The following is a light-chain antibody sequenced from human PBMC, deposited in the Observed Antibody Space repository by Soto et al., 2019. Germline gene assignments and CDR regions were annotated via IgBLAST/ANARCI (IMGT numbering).Light chain of an antibody. V-gene: IGKV1-5*01. CDR2: DAS. Sequence: DIQMTQSPSTLSASVGDRVTITCRASHSISSWLAWYQQKPVKAPKLLIYDASSLESGVPSRFSGSGSGTEFTFTISSLQPDDFATYYCQQYNSYSLTFGGGTKVDIK. J-gene: IGKJ4*01. CDR3: QQYNSYSLT. CDR1: HSISSW.